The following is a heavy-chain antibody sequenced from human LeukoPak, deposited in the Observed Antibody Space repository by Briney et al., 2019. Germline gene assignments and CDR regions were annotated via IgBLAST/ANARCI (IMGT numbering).Heavy chain of an antibody. CDR1: GFPFRALV. V-gene: IGHV3-73*01. CDR2: IRSKANNYAT. Sequence: PGGPLRLPCAASGFPFRALVMHGAPKAPGRGRGGLGRIRSKANNYATAYAASLKGRFTISRDDSKNTAYLQMNSLKTEDTAVYYCTTVAGDYYYYGMDVWGQGTTVTVSS. J-gene: IGHJ6*02. D-gene: IGHD6-19*01. CDR3: TTVAGDYYYYGMDV.